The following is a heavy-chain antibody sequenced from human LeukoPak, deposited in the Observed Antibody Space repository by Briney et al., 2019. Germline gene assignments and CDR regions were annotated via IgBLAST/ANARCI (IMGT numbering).Heavy chain of an antibody. CDR2: ISHDGSNK. J-gene: IGHJ3*02. Sequence: GRSLSLSCAASGFTFSSYAMHWVRQAPGKGLEGVAAISHDGSNKYSADSVKGRFTISRDNSKNTLYLQMNSLRADDTAVYYCAGLDAAMPDAFDIWGQGTTVTVSS. CDR1: GFTFSSYA. D-gene: IGHD5-18*01. CDR3: AGLDAAMPDAFDI. V-gene: IGHV3-30*04.